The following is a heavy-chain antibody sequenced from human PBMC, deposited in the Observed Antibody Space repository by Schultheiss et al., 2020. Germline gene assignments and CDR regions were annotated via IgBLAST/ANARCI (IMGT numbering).Heavy chain of an antibody. J-gene: IGHJ4*02. CDR3: ARTLDSSGWGDNSFDY. V-gene: IGHV4-30-4*08. CDR1: GGSISSSSYY. D-gene: IGHD6-19*01. CDR2: IYYSGST. Sequence: SETLSLTCTVSGGSISSSSYYWGWIRQPPGKGLEWIGYIYYSGSTYYNPSLKSRVTISVDTSKNQFSLKLSSVTAADTAVYYCARTLDSSGWGDNSFDYWGQGTLVTVSS.